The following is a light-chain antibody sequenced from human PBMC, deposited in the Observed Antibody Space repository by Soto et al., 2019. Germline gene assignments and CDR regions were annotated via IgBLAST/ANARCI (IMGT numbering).Light chain of an antibody. CDR3: QQYGTSPYT. CDR2: GAS. CDR1: QSVSSNY. V-gene: IGKV3-20*01. J-gene: IGKJ2*01. Sequence: EIVLTQSPGTLSLSPGERATLSCRASQSVSSNYLAWYQKSPDQPPSLLIYGASNRANGVPDRFSGSGSGTDFTLTISRLEPEDFSVYYCQQYGTSPYTFGQGTKLESK.